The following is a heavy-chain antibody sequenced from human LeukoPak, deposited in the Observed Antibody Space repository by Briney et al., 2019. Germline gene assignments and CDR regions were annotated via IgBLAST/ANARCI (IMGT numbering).Heavy chain of an antibody. CDR2: ISSSSSYI. CDR3: ARALASVFPAFDY. J-gene: IGHJ4*02. CDR1: GFTFSSYS. D-gene: IGHD3-3*02. V-gene: IGHV3-21*01. Sequence: PGGSLRLSCAASGFTFSSYSMNWVRQAPGKGLEWVSSISSSSSYIYYADSVKGRFTISRDNAKNSLYLQMNSLRAEDTAVYYCARALASVFPAFDYWGQGTLVTVPS.